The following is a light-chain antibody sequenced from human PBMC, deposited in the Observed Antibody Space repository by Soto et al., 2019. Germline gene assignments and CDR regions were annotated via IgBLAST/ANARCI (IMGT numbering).Light chain of an antibody. CDR3: SSFTSSVTYV. CDR1: SSDVGGHNS. Sequence: QSLRTQPASVSVSPGQSITISCTGTSSDVGGHNSVSWYRQDPGKAPKLMIYDVSNRPSGVSDRFSGSKSGNTASLTISGLQIEDEADYYCSSFTSSVTYVFGTGTKVTVL. J-gene: IGLJ1*01. CDR2: DVS. V-gene: IGLV2-14*01.